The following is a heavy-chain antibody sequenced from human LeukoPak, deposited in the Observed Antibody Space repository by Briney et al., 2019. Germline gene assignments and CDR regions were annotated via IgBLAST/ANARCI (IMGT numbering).Heavy chain of an antibody. Sequence: ASVKVSCKVSGYTFTDYYMHWVQQAPGKGLEWMGLVDPEDGETIYAEKFQGRVTINADTSTDTAYMELSSLRSEDTAVYYCAKIVVVPAADAFDIWGQGTMVTVSS. D-gene: IGHD2-2*01. CDR1: GYTFTDYY. V-gene: IGHV1-69-2*01. CDR2: VDPEDGET. CDR3: AKIVVVPAADAFDI. J-gene: IGHJ3*02.